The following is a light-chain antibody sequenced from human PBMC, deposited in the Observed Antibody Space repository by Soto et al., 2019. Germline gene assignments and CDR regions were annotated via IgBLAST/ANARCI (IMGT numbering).Light chain of an antibody. Sequence: DIQMTQSPSSLSASIGDRVTITCRAGQSISNYLNWYQQKPGKAPNLLIYAASRLESGVPSRFSGSGSGTDFNLTIRSLKPQDFANYHCQESDAFPYTLGGGTRWIS. J-gene: IGKJ4*01. CDR1: QSISNY. V-gene: IGKV1-39*01. CDR3: QESDAFPYT. CDR2: AAS.